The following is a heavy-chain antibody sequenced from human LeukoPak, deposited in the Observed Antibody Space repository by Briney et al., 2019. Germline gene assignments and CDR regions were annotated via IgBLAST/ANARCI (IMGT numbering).Heavy chain of an antibody. CDR3: ARPLNDYSSGWFPPPFYFDY. J-gene: IGHJ4*02. CDR2: IFPDDSDT. Sequence: GESLEISCKGSGYSFTSYLIGWVRQMPGKGLEWMGIIFPDDSDTKYNPSLQSRVTTSADKSISTAYLQWSSLEASDTAMYYCARPLNDYSSGWFPPPFYFDYWAQGTLVTVSS. V-gene: IGHV5-51*01. D-gene: IGHD6-19*01. CDR1: GYSFTSYL.